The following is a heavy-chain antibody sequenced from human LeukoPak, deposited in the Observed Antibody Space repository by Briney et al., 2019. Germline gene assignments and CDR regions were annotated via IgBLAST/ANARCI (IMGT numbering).Heavy chain of an antibody. CDR1: GLPLLIQA. CDR3: VRPVGPLFYSDRRADYGDACDV. CDR2: IYSGGTI. D-gene: IGHD3-16*01. J-gene: IGHJ3*01. Sequence: QSGGSLRLSYAVSGLPLLIQAVSCLRQAPGKGLEWVSVIYSGGTIRYADSVKGRFTISRDNSRDTLHLQMNSLRVDHSAVYYCVRPVGPLFYSDRRADYGDACDVWGQGTVVTVSS. V-gene: IGHV3-53*01.